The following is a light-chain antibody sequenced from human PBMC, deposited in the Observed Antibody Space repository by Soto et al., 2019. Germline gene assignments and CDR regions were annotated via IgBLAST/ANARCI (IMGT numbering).Light chain of an antibody. CDR1: QSISSY. CDR2: AAS. V-gene: IGKV1-39*01. J-gene: IGKJ5*01. Sequence: DIQMTQSPSSLSASVGDRVTITCRASQSISSYLNWYQQKPGKAPKLLIYAASSLQSGVPSRFSGSGSWTYFTLTIGSLQPEDFATYYCQQSYSTSITFGQGTRLEIK. CDR3: QQSYSTSIT.